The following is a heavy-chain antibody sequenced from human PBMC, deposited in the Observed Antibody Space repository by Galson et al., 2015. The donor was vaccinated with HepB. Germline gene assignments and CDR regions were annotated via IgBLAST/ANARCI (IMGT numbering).Heavy chain of an antibody. V-gene: IGHV6-1*01. D-gene: IGHD5-18*01. CDR2: TYYRSKWYN. CDR3: ARQIQLPGADYYGMDV. CDR1: GDSVSSNSAA. J-gene: IGHJ6*02. Sequence: CAISGDSVSSNSAAWNWIRQSPSRGLEWLGRTYYRSKWYNDYAVSVKSRITINPDTSKNQFSLQLNSVTPEDTAVYYCARQIQLPGADYYGMDVWGQGTTVTVSS.